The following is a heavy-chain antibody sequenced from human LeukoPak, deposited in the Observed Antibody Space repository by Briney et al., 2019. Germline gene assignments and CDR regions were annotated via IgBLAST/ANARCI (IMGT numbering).Heavy chain of an antibody. CDR3: ARDPSSSFAY. CDR2: INIDGTTT. CDR1: GLTFTNYW. Sequence: GGSLRLSCAASGLTFTNYWIHWVRQAPGEGLVWVSRINIDGTTTTYADSVKGRFTISRDNAKNTVYLQMNSLRVEDTAVYYCARDPSSSFAYWGQGTLVTVSS. V-gene: IGHV3-74*01. D-gene: IGHD6-13*01. J-gene: IGHJ4*02.